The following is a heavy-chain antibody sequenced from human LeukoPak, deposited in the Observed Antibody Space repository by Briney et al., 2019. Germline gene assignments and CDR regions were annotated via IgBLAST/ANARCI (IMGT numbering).Heavy chain of an antibody. CDR2: IRYDGNNK. CDR1: GFTFRSYG. Sequence: PGGSLRLSCAASGFTFRSYGMHWVRQAPGKGLEWVAFIRYDGNNKYYADSVKGRFTIFRDNSKNTLYLQMNSLRAEDTAVYYCARDHKPKPTTYYYDSSGYAFDIWGQGTMVTVSS. D-gene: IGHD3-22*01. J-gene: IGHJ3*02. CDR3: ARDHKPKPTTYYYDSSGYAFDI. V-gene: IGHV3-30*02.